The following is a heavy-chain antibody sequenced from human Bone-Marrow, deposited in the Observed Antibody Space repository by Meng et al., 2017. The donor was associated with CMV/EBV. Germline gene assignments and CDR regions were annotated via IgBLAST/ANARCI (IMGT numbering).Heavy chain of an antibody. CDR3: ARPNDDSDWQSDAFDI. D-gene: IGHD6-19*01. Sequence: GGSLRLSCAASGFSFTTYAIHWVRQTPGKGLEWVAVISNDGSNKYYSDSVKGRFTISRDNSKNRLSLQMNSLRAEDRAVYYCARPNDDSDWQSDAFDIWGQGTMVTVSS. V-gene: IGHV3-30*04. J-gene: IGHJ3*02. CDR2: ISNDGSNK. CDR1: GFSFTTYA.